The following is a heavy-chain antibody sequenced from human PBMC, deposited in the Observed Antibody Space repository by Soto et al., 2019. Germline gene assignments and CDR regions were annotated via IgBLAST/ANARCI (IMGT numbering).Heavy chain of an antibody. CDR3: AREEGWGSVLDAFDI. CDR1: GFTFSSYW. D-gene: IGHD2-21*01. Sequence: GGSLRRSCAASGFTFSSYWMHWVRQAPGKGLVWVSRINSDGSSTSYADSVKGRFTISRDNAKNTLYLQMNSLRAEDTAVYYCAREEGWGSVLDAFDIWGQGTMVTVS. V-gene: IGHV3-74*01. J-gene: IGHJ3*02. CDR2: INSDGSST.